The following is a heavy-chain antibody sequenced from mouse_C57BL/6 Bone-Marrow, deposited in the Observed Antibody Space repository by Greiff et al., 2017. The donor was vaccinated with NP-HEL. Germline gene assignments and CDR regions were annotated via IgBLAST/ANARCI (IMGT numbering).Heavy chain of an antibody. D-gene: IGHD2-4*01. Sequence: VQLQQPGAELVRPGSSVKLSCKASGYTFTSYWMDWVKQRPGQGLEWIGNIYPSDSETHYNQKFKDKATLTVDKASSTAYMQLSSLTSEEAAVYYCASVYYDYDVAWFAYWGQGTLVTVSA. CDR2: IYPSDSET. V-gene: IGHV1-61*01. CDR3: ASVYYDYDVAWFAY. J-gene: IGHJ3*01. CDR1: GYTFTSYW.